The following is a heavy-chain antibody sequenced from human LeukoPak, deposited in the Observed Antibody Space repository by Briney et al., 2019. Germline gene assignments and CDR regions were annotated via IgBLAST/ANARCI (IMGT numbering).Heavy chain of an antibody. J-gene: IGHJ5*01. Sequence: PGGSLTLSCAASGFTFTNFWMNWVRQTPGKGLMRVSRIQTDGSTRYAESVKGRFTISRDNAKNTVYLQMNTLSAEDTAIYYCARGLHWNDFNWFDSWGQGTLVTVSS. V-gene: IGHV3-74*01. CDR3: ARGLHWNDFNWFDS. CDR2: IQTDGST. CDR1: GFTFTNFW. D-gene: IGHD1-1*01.